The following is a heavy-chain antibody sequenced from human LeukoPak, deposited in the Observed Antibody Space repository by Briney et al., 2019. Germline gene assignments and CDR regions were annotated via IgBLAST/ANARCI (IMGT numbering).Heavy chain of an antibody. Sequence: GGSLRLSCAASGFTFSSYWMSWVRQAPGKGLEWVANIKQDGSEKYYVDSVKGRFTISRDNAKNTVFLQMSSLRVEDTAEYYCARYGRNAFHIWGQGTMVTVSS. CDR2: IKQDGSEK. J-gene: IGHJ3*02. CDR3: ARYGRNAFHI. V-gene: IGHV3-7*03. CDR1: GFTFSSYW. D-gene: IGHD4-17*01.